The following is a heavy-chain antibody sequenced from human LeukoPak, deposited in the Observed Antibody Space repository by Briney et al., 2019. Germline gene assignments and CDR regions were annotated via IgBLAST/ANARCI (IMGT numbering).Heavy chain of an antibody. J-gene: IGHJ3*01. D-gene: IGHD2-2*01. V-gene: IGHV3-74*01. Sequence: HPGGSLRLSCASSEITFGNYLINLLRQAPGKGLVWVSRVHSDGSITNYADSVKGRFSISRDSAKNSLYLQMSSLRSEDTAVYYCAREQEDCTGTTCYRAFDVWGQGTMVTVS. CDR2: VHSDGSIT. CDR1: EITFGNYL. CDR3: AREQEDCTGTTCYRAFDV.